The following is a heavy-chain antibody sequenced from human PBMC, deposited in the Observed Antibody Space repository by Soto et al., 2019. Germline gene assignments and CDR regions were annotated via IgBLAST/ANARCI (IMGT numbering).Heavy chain of an antibody. D-gene: IGHD3-22*01. J-gene: IGHJ4*02. Sequence: QVQLQESGPGLAKSSETLSLTCGVSGYSISSGYFWGWIRQPPGKGLEWVGSIYHNGNTYYNPSLNSRVTISLDTSKNQFSLKLSSVTAADTAVYYCARDRSQDYDNSDLFEYWGQGTPVTVSS. CDR1: GYSISSGYF. CDR3: ARDRSQDYDNSDLFEY. V-gene: IGHV4-38-2*02. CDR2: IYHNGNT.